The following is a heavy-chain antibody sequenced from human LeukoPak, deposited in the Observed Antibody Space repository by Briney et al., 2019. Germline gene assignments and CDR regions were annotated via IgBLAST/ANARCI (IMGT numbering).Heavy chain of an antibody. CDR3: ARGGGRDGYNWVDY. CDR1: GFTFSSYW. J-gene: IGHJ4*02. CDR2: IKQDRSEK. V-gene: IGHV3-7*01. D-gene: IGHD5-24*01. Sequence: GGSLRLSCAASGFTFSSYWMSWVRQAPGKGLEWVANIKQDRSEKYYVDSVKGRFTISRDNAKNSLYLQMNSLRAEDTAVYYCARGGGRDGYNWVDYWGQGTLVTVSS.